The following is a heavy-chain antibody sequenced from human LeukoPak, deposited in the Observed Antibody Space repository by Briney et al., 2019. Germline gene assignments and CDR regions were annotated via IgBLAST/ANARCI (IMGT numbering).Heavy chain of an antibody. CDR3: ARDSPETNDASDI. Sequence: GGSLRLSCAASGFTFSSYAMHWVRQAPGKGLEWVAVISYDGSNKYYADSVKGRFTISRDNSKNTLYLQMNSLRAEDTAVYYCARDSPETNDASDIWGHGTMVTVSS. V-gene: IGHV3-30-3*01. J-gene: IGHJ3*02. CDR1: GFTFSSYA. CDR2: ISYDGSNK.